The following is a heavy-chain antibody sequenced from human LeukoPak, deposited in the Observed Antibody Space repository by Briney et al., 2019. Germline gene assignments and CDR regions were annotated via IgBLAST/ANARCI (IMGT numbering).Heavy chain of an antibody. V-gene: IGHV4-59*01. CDR2: IYYSGST. Sequence: SETLSLTCTVSGGSISSYYWSWIRQPPGKGLEWIGYIYYSGSTNYNPSLKSRVTISVDTSKNQFSLKLSSVTAADTAVYYCALGHGSGRFDPWGQGTLVTVSS. J-gene: IGHJ5*02. D-gene: IGHD3-10*01. CDR3: ALGHGSGRFDP. CDR1: GGSISSYY.